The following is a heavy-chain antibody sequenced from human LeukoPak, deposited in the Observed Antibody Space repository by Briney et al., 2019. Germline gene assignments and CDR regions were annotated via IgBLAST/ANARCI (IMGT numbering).Heavy chain of an antibody. V-gene: IGHV4-39*01. CDR2: IYYSGST. Sequence: SETLSLTCTVSGGSISSSSYYWGWIRRPPGKGLEWIGTIYYSGSTYYNPSLKSRVTISVDTSKNQFSLKLSSVTAADTAVYYCARRDQYYDILTGYYFYWYFDLWGRGTLVTVSS. CDR3: ARRDQYYDILTGYYFYWYFDL. CDR1: GGSISSSSYY. D-gene: IGHD3-9*01. J-gene: IGHJ2*01.